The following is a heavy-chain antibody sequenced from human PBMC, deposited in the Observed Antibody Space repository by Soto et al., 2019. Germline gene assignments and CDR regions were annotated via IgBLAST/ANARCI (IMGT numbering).Heavy chain of an antibody. D-gene: IGHD7-27*01. CDR1: GFTFSSYG. Sequence: GGSLRLSCAASGFTFSSYGMHWVRQAPGKGLEWVAVIWYDGSNKYYADSVKGRFTISRDNSKNTLYLQMNSLRAEDTAVYYCAREVNWGLSGRDHFDYWGQGTLVTVSS. J-gene: IGHJ4*02. CDR2: IWYDGSNK. V-gene: IGHV3-33*01. CDR3: AREVNWGLSGRDHFDY.